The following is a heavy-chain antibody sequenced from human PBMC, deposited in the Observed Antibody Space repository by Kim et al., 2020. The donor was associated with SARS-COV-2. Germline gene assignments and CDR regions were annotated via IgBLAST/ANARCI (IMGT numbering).Heavy chain of an antibody. V-gene: IGHV3-13*01. CDR2: AGDT. Sequence: AGDTNYPGSVKGRFTISRENAKNSLYLQMNSLRAGDTAVYYCARANYFDYWGQGTLVTVSS. CDR3: ARANYFDY. J-gene: IGHJ4*02.